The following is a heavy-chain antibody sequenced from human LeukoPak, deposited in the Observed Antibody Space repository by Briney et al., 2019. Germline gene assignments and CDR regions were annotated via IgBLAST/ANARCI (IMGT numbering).Heavy chain of an antibody. V-gene: IGHV1-69*04. CDR2: TIPILGIA. D-gene: IGHD5-18*01. Sequence: ASVKVSCKASGGTFSSYAISWVRQAPGQGLEWMGRTIPILGIANYAQKFQGRVTITADKSTSTAYMELSSLRSEDTAVYYCARGPNTAMAYYFDYWGQGALVTVSS. CDR3: ARGPNTAMAYYFDY. J-gene: IGHJ4*02. CDR1: GGTFSSYA.